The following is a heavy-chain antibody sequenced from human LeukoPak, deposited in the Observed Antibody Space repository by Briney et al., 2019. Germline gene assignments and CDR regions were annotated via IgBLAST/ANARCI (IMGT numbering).Heavy chain of an antibody. CDR2: ISGDGKTT. J-gene: IGHJ4*02. Sequence: PGGSLRLSCVASGFNVDDYALHWVRQAPGTGLEWISLISGDGKTTHYANSVKGRFTISRDNSENSLYLRMSSLRSEDTAMYYCARGRGATVITNFDYWGRGTLVTVSS. D-gene: IGHD4-23*01. V-gene: IGHV3-43*02. CDR3: ARGRGATVITNFDY. CDR1: GFNVDDYA.